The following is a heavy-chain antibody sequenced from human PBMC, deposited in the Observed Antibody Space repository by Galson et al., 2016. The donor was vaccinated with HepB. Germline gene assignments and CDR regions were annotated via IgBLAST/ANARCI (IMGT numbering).Heavy chain of an antibody. CDR2: IYYNGAT. J-gene: IGHJ4*02. V-gene: IGHV4-31*03. CDR3: AEVGVVTAFDC. D-gene: IGHD2-21*02. CDR1: GASISGGNFY. Sequence: TLSLTCSVSGASISGGNFYWTWIRQHPGKGLEWIGYIYYNGATDYNPSLRSRITRSVDTSKNEFSLNLNSGTAADTAMYFCAEVGVVTAFDCWGQGTPVTVSS.